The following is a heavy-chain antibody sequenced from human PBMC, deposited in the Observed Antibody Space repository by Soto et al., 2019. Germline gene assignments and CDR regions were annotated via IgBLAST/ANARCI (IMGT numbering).Heavy chain of an antibody. CDR2: IGGRGAFP. D-gene: IGHD1-26*01. V-gene: IGHV3-23*01. CDR1: GFIFSSYA. Sequence: GGSLRLSCAASGFIFSSYAMTWVRQAPGKGLKGASGIGGRGAFPYHADSVKGRFTISRDNSKNTLYLQMNSLRAEDTAVYFCAKDFIGISADAFDIWGQGTMVTVSS. CDR3: AKDFIGISADAFDI. J-gene: IGHJ3*02.